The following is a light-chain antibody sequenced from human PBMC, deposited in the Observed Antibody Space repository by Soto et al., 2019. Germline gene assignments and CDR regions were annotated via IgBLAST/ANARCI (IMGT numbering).Light chain of an antibody. J-gene: IGKJ3*01. CDR3: QQSYNTLFT. CDR1: QSISNF. Sequence: DLQMTQSPSSLSASVGDRVTITCRASQSISNFLNWYQHKPGKAPKLLIYSASNLQSGVPSRFSGSGSGTNFTLTVSSLQPEDFATYFCQQSYNTLFTFGPGTKVDVK. CDR2: SAS. V-gene: IGKV1-39*01.